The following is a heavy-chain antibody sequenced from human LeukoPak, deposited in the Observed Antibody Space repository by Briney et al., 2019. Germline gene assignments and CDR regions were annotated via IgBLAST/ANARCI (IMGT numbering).Heavy chain of an antibody. J-gene: IGHJ4*02. CDR2: ISYDGSSE. CDR3: AKSEVYYFGTSGGFDY. Sequence: GGSLRLSCAASGFTFSDEGMHWVRQAPGKGLEWVAFISYDGSSEYDADSVKGRFTISRDNSENTVYLQMNSLRAEDTAVYYCAKSEVYYFGTSGGFDYWGQGTLVAVAS. V-gene: IGHV3-30*02. CDR1: GFTFSDEG. D-gene: IGHD3-22*01.